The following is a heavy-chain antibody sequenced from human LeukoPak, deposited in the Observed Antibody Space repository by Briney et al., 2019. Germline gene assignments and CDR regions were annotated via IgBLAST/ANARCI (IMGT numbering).Heavy chain of an antibody. CDR1: GDSVGSTTSY. CDR2: IFYSGIT. CDR3: ARQLAGLFFNS. D-gene: IGHD6-19*01. J-gene: IGHJ4*02. Sequence: SETLSLTCTVSGDSVGSTTSYWTWIRQPPGQGLEYIGSIFYSGITFYNPSLKSRVTMSVDTSKNQFSLKLNSVTAADTAVYFCARQLAGLFFNSWGQGTLVAVSS. V-gene: IGHV4-39*01.